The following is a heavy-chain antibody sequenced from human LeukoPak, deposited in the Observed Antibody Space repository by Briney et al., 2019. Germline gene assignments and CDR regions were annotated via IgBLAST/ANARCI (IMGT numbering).Heavy chain of an antibody. J-gene: IGHJ3*02. D-gene: IGHD3-16*01. CDR3: ARDRGGARGAFDI. CDR2: IGSSSSYI. V-gene: IGHV3-21*01. CDR1: GFTFSSYS. Sequence: GGSLRLSCAASGFTFSSYSMNWVRQAPGKGLEWVSSIGSSSSYIYYADSVKGRFTISRDNAKNSLYLQMNSLRAEDTAVYYCARDRGGARGAFDIWGQGTMVTVSS.